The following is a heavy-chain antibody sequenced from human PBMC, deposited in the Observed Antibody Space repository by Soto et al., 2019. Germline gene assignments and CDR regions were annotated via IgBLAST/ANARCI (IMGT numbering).Heavy chain of an antibody. V-gene: IGHV1-18*01. J-gene: IGHJ5*02. CDR2: INGYSGYT. Sequence: QVQLMKSGAEVKKPGASVKVSCKASGYTFTNYGISWVRQAPGQGLEWMGWINGYSGYTNYAQKFQGRVTMATDTSTSTAYMELRSLRSDDTAVYYCARDGDEEANFDPWGQGTRVTVSS. D-gene: IGHD4-17*01. CDR1: GYTFTNYG. CDR3: ARDGDEEANFDP.